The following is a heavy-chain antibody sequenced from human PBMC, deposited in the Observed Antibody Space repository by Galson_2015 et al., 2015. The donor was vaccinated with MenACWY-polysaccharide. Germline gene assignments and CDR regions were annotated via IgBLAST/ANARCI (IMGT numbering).Heavy chain of an antibody. J-gene: IGHJ1*01. Sequence: QSGAEVKKPGESLKISCKGLGYSFPSYWIGWVRQMPGKGPEWMGIIYPGGSDARFSPSFQGQVTMSVDKSISTAYLQWNSLKASDTAIYYCARITGGEYFQYWGQGALVTV. D-gene: IGHD3-10*01. V-gene: IGHV5-51*03. CDR2: IYPGGSDA. CDR3: ARITGGEYFQY. CDR1: GYSFPSYW.